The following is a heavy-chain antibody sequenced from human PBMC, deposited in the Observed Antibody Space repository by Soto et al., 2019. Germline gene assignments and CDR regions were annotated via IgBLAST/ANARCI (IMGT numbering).Heavy chain of an antibody. V-gene: IGHV4-4*02. Sequence: SETLSRTCAVSGDSISNSVWWTWVLHPPGKGLEWIGEVFHTGDTYFNPSLRSRVAMSGDKSTNEFSLKVTSVTAADTAIYYCARKAWVRFDYWGQGALVTVSS. J-gene: IGHJ4*02. CDR3: ARKAWVRFDY. D-gene: IGHD7-27*01. CDR2: VFHTGDT. CDR1: GDSISNSVW.